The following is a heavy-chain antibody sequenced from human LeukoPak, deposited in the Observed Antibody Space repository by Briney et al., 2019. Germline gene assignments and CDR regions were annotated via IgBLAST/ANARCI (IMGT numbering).Heavy chain of an antibody. J-gene: IGHJ4*02. CDR3: AREDYDSRGINDY. Sequence: SETLSLTCTVSGGSISSSSYYWGWIRQPPGKGLEWIGSIYYSGSTYYNPSLKSRVTISVDTSKNQFSLKLSSVTAADTAVYYCAREDYDSRGINDYWGQGTLVTVSS. D-gene: IGHD3-22*01. V-gene: IGHV4-39*07. CDR2: IYYSGST. CDR1: GGSISSSSYY.